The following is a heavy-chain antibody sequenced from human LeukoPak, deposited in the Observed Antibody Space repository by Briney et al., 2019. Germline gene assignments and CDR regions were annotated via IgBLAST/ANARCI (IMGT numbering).Heavy chain of an antibody. CDR2: IHYSGST. CDR3: ARRTYCGGDCYTLDY. CDR1: GGSISSYY. V-gene: IGHV4-59*08. J-gene: IGHJ4*02. D-gene: IGHD2-21*02. Sequence: PSETLSLTCTVSGGSISSYYWSWIRQPPGKGLEWIGYIHYSGSTNYNPSLKSRVTISVDTCKNQFSLELSSVTAADTAVYYCARRTYCGGDCYTLDYWGQGTLVTVSS.